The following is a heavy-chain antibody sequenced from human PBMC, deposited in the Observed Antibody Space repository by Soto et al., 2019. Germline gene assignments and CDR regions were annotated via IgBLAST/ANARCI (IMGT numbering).Heavy chain of an antibody. CDR1: GFTFSSYA. V-gene: IGHV3-30-3*01. CDR3: ARADYGDSYGMDV. Sequence: GGSLRLSCAASGFTFSSYAMHWVRQAPGKGLEWVAVISYDGSNKYYADSVKGRFTISRDNSKNTLYLQMNSLRAEDTAVYYCARADYGDSYGMDVWGQGTTVTVSS. D-gene: IGHD4-17*01. CDR2: ISYDGSNK. J-gene: IGHJ6*02.